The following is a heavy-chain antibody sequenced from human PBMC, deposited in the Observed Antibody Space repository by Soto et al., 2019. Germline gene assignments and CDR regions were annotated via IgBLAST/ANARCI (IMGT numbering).Heavy chain of an antibody. Sequence: QVQLVQSGPEVKKPGASVKVSCKASGYTFSRYGISSVRQAPGQGLEWMGWIRVYNGNTKYAQKVQDRVTMTTDTSTSTAYMELRSLRSDDTAVYYCARKEDYGDYVDYWGQGTLVTVSS. D-gene: IGHD4-17*01. CDR2: IRVYNGNT. CDR3: ARKEDYGDYVDY. J-gene: IGHJ4*02. V-gene: IGHV1-18*04. CDR1: GYTFSRYG.